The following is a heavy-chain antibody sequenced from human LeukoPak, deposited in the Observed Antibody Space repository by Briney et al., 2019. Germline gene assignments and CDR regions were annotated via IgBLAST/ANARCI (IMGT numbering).Heavy chain of an antibody. J-gene: IGHJ4*02. Sequence: QTGGSLRLSCAASGFTFSSYAMSWVRQAPGKGLGWVSAISGSGGSTYYADSVKGRFTISRDNSKTTLYLQMNSLRAEDTAVYYCAKDMRRVDYWGQGPLVTVSS. CDR3: AKDMRRVDY. CDR1: GFTFSSYA. V-gene: IGHV3-23*01. CDR2: ISGSGGST. D-gene: IGHD3-16*01.